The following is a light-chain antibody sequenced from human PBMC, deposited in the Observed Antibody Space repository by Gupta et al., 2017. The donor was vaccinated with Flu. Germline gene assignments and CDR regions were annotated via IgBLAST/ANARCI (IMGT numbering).Light chain of an antibody. Sequence: QSALTQPASVSVSPGQSITISCTGTSSDVGSYNLVSWYKQLPGEAPKLVIFEGTKRPSGVSDRFSGSKSGNTASPTISGLQAEDEAEYYCCSHAAPKSRYVFGTGTKVTVL. CDR2: EGT. V-gene: IGLV2-23*01. CDR3: CSHAAPKSRYV. CDR1: SSDVGSYNL. J-gene: IGLJ1*01.